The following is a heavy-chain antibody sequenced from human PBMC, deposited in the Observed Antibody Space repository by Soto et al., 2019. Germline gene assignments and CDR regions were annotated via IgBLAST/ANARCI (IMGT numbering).Heavy chain of an antibody. V-gene: IGHV3-53*01. J-gene: IGHJ6*02. CDR1: DLSVSAAY. CDR2: LLSGGAT. Sequence: GGSLRLSXAASDLSVSAAYMAWVRQAPGKGLEWVSVLLSGGATYYADSVKGRFTISRDISENTVYLQMRSLRVEDTAVYYCPRWPLLLVSTANYGMDVWGHGTTVTVSS. D-gene: IGHD2-8*02. CDR3: PRWPLLLVSTANYGMDV.